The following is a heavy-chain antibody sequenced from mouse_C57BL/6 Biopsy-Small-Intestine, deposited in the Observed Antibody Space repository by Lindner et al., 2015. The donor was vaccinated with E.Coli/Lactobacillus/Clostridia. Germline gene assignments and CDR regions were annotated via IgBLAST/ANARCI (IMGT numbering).Heavy chain of an antibody. J-gene: IGHJ3*01. CDR1: GYTFTSYG. CDR3: ARRDDYVPFAY. V-gene: IGHV1-81*01. CDR2: IYPRSGNT. Sequence: VQLQESGAXLARPGASVKLSCKASGYTFTSYGISWVKQRTGQGLEWIGEIYPRSGNTYYNEKFKGKATLTADKSSSTAYMELRSLTSEDSAVYFCARRDDYVPFAYWGQGTLVTVSA. D-gene: IGHD2-4*01.